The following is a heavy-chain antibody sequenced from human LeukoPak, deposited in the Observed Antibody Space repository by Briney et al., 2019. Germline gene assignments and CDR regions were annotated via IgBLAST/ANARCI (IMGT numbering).Heavy chain of an antibody. J-gene: IGHJ4*02. CDR2: IKQDESEK. CDR1: GFTFSNYW. Sequence: GGSLRLSCVVSGFTFSNYWMSWVRQAPGKGLEWVANIKQDESEKYYVDSVKGRFTISRDNAKNSLYLQMNSLRAEDTAVYYCARGGPSSSSRGGGNFDYWGQGTLVTVSS. V-gene: IGHV3-7*01. CDR3: ARGGPSSSSRGGGNFDY. D-gene: IGHD6-13*01.